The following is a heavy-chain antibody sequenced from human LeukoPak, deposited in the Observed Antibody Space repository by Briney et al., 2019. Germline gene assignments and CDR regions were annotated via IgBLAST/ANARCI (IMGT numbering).Heavy chain of an antibody. CDR2: IKQDGSEK. Sequence: GGSLRLSCAASGFTFSSYWMSWVRQAPGKGLEWVANIKQDGSEKYYVDSVKGRFTISRDNAKNSLYLQMNSLRAEDTAVYYCARVDFYDLFDYWGQGTLVTVSP. J-gene: IGHJ4*02. V-gene: IGHV3-7*04. CDR3: ARVDFYDLFDY. CDR1: GFTFSSYW. D-gene: IGHD2-21*01.